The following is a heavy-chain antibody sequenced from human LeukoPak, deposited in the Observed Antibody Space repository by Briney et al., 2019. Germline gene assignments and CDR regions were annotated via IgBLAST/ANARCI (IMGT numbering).Heavy chain of an antibody. J-gene: IGHJ4*02. CDR3: TKVRLGYNYYFDS. CDR1: GLTFDDYA. CDR2: FSGDGGTI. Sequence: GGSLRLSCAASGLTFDDYAMHWVRQAPGKGLEWVSLFSGDGGTIYYADSVKGRFTISRDNSKNSLYLQLNSLRAEDTALYYCTKVRLGYNYYFDSWGQGTLVTVSS. V-gene: IGHV3-43*02. D-gene: IGHD5-18*01.